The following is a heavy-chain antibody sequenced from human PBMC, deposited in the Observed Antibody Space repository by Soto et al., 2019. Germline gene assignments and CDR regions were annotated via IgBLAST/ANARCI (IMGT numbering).Heavy chain of an antibody. CDR3: ARDSRSWFDP. J-gene: IGHJ5*02. Sequence: EVQLVESGGGLVKPRGSLRLSCAASGFTFSSYSMNWVRQAPGKGLEWVSSISSSSSYIYYADSVKGRFTISRDNAKNSLYLQMNSLRAEDTAVYYCARDSRSWFDPWGQGTLVTVSS. CDR1: GFTFSSYS. CDR2: ISSSSSYI. V-gene: IGHV3-21*01.